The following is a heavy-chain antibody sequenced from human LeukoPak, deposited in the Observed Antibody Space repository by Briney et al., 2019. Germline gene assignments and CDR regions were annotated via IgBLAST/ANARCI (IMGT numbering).Heavy chain of an antibody. J-gene: IGHJ4*02. CDR3: ARVPVYSGTYFDY. D-gene: IGHD1-26*01. Sequence: SETLSLTCTVSGGSISSGDYYWSWIRQPPGKGLEWIGYIYYSGSTYYNPSLKSRVTISVYTSKNQFSLKLSSVTAAVTAVYYCARVPVYSGTYFDYWGQGTLVTVSS. V-gene: IGHV4-30-4*01. CDR1: GGSISSGDYY. CDR2: IYYSGST.